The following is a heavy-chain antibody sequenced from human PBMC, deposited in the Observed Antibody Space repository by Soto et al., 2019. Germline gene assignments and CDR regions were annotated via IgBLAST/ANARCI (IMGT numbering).Heavy chain of an antibody. Sequence: SVKVSCKASGDTLSSHAINWVRQAPGQGLEWMGGINPIFGITQYAQKFQGRITVTADKSTRTTYMELSSLRSEDTAVYYWARHAPPRAGTYYGMDVWGQGTTVTVSS. CDR1: GDTLSSHA. CDR3: ARHAPPRAGTYYGMDV. CDR2: INPIFGIT. J-gene: IGHJ6*02. D-gene: IGHD2-21*01. V-gene: IGHV1-69*10.